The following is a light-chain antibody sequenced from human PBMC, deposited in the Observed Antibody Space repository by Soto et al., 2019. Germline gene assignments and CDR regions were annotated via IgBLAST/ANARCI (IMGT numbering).Light chain of an antibody. CDR3: QECSNWPQT. CDR1: QSVGSF. J-gene: IGKJ1*01. V-gene: IGKV3-11*01. CDR2: DAS. Sequence: EIVLTQSPGTLSLSPGEKATLSCMASQSVGSFLAWYQQKPGQAPRLLIYDASNRATGVTARFSGRGSETDFPVTNSSVNPEDVRVLYCQECSNWPQTFGQGSKVEIK.